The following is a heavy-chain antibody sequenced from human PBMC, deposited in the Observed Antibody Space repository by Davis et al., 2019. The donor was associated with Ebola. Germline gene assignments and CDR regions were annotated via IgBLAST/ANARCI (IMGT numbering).Heavy chain of an antibody. D-gene: IGHD1-20*01. CDR1: GFTFSSYS. J-gene: IGHJ6*02. V-gene: IGHV3-21*04. CDR3: ARDNRDSNWNDGEMYYYYYYGMDV. Sequence: GGSLRLSCAASGFTFSSYSMNWVRQAPGKGLEWVSSISSSSSYTYYADSVKGRFTISRDNSKNTLYLQMNSLRAEDTAVYYCARDNRDSNWNDGEMYYYYYYGMDVWGQGTTVTVSS. CDR2: ISSSSSYT.